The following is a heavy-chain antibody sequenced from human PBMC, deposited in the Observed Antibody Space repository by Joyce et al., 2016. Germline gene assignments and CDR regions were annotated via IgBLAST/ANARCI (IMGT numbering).Heavy chain of an antibody. J-gene: IGHJ2*01. V-gene: IGHV4-38-2*01. D-gene: IGHD5-18*01. CDR2: VYLNVIT. CDR3: ARRPYNVHTPLGSDWYFDL. Sequence: QVQLQESGPGLVKPSETLSLTCGVSGLSFDLHSFWGWIRQPPGKGLEWIGNVYLNVITHYRPSLKSRVTISMDTAKNQFSLNLNSLTAADTAVYFCARRPYNVHTPLGSDWYFDLWGRGTLVTVSS. CDR1: GLSFDLHSF.